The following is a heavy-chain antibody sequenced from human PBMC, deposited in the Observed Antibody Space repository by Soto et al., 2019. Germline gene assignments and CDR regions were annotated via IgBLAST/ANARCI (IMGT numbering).Heavy chain of an antibody. D-gene: IGHD2-15*01. Sequence: SVKVSCKASGGTFSSYAISWVRQAPGQGLEWMGGIIPIFGTANYAQKFQGRVTITADESTSTAYMELSSLRPEDTAVYYCARDTCSGSCYHDTYYYGMDVWGQGTTVTVSS. J-gene: IGHJ6*02. CDR2: IIPIFGTA. CDR1: GGTFSSYA. V-gene: IGHV1-69*13. CDR3: ARDTCSGSCYHDTYYYGMDV.